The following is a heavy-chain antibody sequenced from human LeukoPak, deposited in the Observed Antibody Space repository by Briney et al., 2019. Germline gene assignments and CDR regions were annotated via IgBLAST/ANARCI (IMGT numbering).Heavy chain of an antibody. CDR3: ARGPGAVGPFKYYFDY. D-gene: IGHD6-19*01. J-gene: IGHJ4*02. V-gene: IGHV3-21*01. Sequence: GGSLRLSCAASGFTFSSYSMNWVRQAPGKGLEWVSSISSSSSYIYYADSVKGRFTISRDNAKNSLYLQMNSLRAEDTAVYYCARGPGAVGPFKYYFDYWGQGTLVTVSS. CDR2: ISSSSSYI. CDR1: GFTFSSYS.